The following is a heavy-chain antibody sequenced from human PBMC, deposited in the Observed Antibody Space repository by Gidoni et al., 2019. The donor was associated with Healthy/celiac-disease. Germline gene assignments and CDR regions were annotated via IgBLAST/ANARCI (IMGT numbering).Heavy chain of an antibody. D-gene: IGHD2-21*01. Sequence: EVQLVESGGGLVQPGGSLKLSCAAAGFTFSGSAMHWVRQASGKGLEWVGRIRSKANSYATAYAASVKGRFTISRDDSKNTAYLQMNSLKTEDTAVYYCTSQGNGDGYNLLDYWGQGTLVTVSS. CDR3: TSQGNGDGYNLLDY. CDR1: GFTFSGSA. J-gene: IGHJ4*02. V-gene: IGHV3-73*01. CDR2: IRSKANSYAT.